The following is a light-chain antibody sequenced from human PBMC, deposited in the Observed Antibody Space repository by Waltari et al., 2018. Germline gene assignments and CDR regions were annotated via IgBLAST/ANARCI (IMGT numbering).Light chain of an antibody. CDR1: QSIAIW. CDR2: KAS. V-gene: IGKV1-5*03. Sequence: DIQMTQSPSTLSASVGDRVTIPCRASQSIAIWLAWYQQKPGKAPKLLISKASNLESGVPSRFSGSGSGTEFTLTISSLQPDDFAAYYCQQYNTYSTWAFGQGTKVEIK. CDR3: QQYNTYSTWA. J-gene: IGKJ1*01.